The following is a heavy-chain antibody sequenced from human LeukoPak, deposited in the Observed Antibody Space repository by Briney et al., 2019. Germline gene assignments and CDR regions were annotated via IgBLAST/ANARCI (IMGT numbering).Heavy chain of an antibody. CDR3: ARLQREWLALFDY. D-gene: IGHD6-19*01. Sequence: SETLSLTCTVSGRSISSYYWSWIRQPPGKGLEWIGYIYYSGSTNYNPSLKSRVTISVDTSKNQFSLKLSSVTAADTAVYYCARLQREWLALFDYWGQGTLVTVSS. V-gene: IGHV4-59*01. CDR1: GRSISSYY. CDR2: IYYSGST. J-gene: IGHJ4*02.